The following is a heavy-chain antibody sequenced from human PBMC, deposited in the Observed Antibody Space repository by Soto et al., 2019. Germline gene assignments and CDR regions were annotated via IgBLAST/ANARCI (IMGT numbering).Heavy chain of an antibody. V-gene: IGHV3-23*01. Sequence: GGSLRLPWAASAFTFSSYAVIWVHQAPGHGLKWISTISGSGGSTYYADFVKGRFTISRDNSKNTLYLQMNSLRAEDTAVYYCAKCPVGEGYNYDNIDYWGEGTLVTVSS. D-gene: IGHD5-12*01. J-gene: IGHJ4*02. CDR3: AKCPVGEGYNYDNIDY. CDR2: ISGSGGST. CDR1: AFTFSSYA.